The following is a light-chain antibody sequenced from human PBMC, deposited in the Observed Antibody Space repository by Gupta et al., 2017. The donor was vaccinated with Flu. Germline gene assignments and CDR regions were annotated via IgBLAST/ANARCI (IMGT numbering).Light chain of an antibody. Sequence: PSFLSASTGDRVTIRCRMNKGSSSYLAWYQQKPGQAPELLIYAASPLQSGVPSRFSGSGSGTEFTLTISCLQSEDFATYYCQQYYSFPYTFGQGTKLEIK. CDR2: AAS. CDR1: KGSSSY. J-gene: IGKJ2*01. CDR3: QQYYSFPYT. V-gene: IGKV1D-8*01.